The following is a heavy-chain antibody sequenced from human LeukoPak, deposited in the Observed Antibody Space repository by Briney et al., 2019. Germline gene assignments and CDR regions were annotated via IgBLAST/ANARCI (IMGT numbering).Heavy chain of an antibody. V-gene: IGHV3-74*01. CDR2: IASDGSST. D-gene: IGHD4-23*01. J-gene: IGHJ4*02. Sequence: PGGSLRLSCAASGFTFRSYWMNWVRQAPGKGLVWVSRIASDGSSTTYADSVKGRFSISRDNAKNTLYLQMNSLRAEDTAVYYCARGRPHGNDYWGQGTLVTVSS. CDR3: ARGRPHGNDY. CDR1: GFTFRSYW.